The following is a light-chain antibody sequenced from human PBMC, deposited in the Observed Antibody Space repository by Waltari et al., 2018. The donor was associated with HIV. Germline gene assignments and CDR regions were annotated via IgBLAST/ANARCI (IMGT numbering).Light chain of an antibody. CDR3: QQYGSAPYT. V-gene: IGKV3-20*01. CDR1: QIVNSRY. Sequence: DIVLTQSPGTLSLSPGERATLSCRASQIVNSRYLAWYQQKPGQAPRLLIYDASSRATGIPDRFSGSGSGTDFTLTISRLEPEDFAVYYCQQYGSAPYTFGQGTKLEIK. J-gene: IGKJ2*01. CDR2: DAS.